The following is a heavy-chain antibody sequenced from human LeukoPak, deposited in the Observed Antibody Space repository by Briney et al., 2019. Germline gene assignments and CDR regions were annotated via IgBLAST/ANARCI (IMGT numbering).Heavy chain of an antibody. J-gene: IGHJ4*02. CDR1: GGTFSSYA. CDR3: ASPEAYYYDSSGYYYYY. CDR2: IIPIFGTA. Sequence: VASVKVSCKASGGTFSSYAISWVRQAPGQGLEWMGGIIPIFGTANYAQKFQGRVTITADESTSTAYMELSSLRSEDTAVYYCASPEAYYYDSSGYYYYYWGQGTLVTVSS. D-gene: IGHD3-22*01. V-gene: IGHV1-69*01.